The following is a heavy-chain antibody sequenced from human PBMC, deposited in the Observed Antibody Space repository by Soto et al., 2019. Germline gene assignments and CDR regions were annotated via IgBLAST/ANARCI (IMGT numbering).Heavy chain of an antibody. CDR2: INHSGST. J-gene: IGHJ4*02. CDR1: GGSFSGYY. V-gene: IGHV4-34*01. D-gene: IGHD4-17*01. CDR3: ARDVDADFRTDFDY. Sequence: PSETLSLTCAVYGGSFSGYYWSWIRQPPGKGLEWIGEINHSGSTNYNPSLKSRVTISVDTSKNQFSLKLSSVTAADTALYYCARDVDADFRTDFDYWGRGTLVTVSS.